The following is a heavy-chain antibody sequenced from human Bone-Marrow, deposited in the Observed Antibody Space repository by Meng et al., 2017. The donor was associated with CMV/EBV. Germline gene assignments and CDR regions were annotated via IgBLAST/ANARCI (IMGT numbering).Heavy chain of an antibody. J-gene: IGHJ4*02. V-gene: IGHV4-34*01. CDR2: IKHSGST. Sequence: SETLCLTCAVYGGSFSGYYWSWIRQPPGKGLEWIGEIKHSGSTNYNPSLKSRVTISVATSKNQFSLKLSSVTAADTGVYYCARGVVRYFDWLSGQYYFDYWGQGTLVTVSS. CDR3: ARGVVRYFDWLSGQYYFDY. CDR1: GGSFSGYY. D-gene: IGHD3-9*01.